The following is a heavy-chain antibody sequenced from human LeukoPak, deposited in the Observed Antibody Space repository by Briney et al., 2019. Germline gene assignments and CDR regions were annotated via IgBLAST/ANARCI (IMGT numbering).Heavy chain of an antibody. CDR2: ISGSGDST. Sequence: GGSLRLSCAASGFTFSNYAMSWVRQAPGKGLEWVSAISGSGDSTYYADSVKGRFTISRDNSKNTLYLQMNSLRAEDTAVYYCAKVAYYNDSSGYYLDAFDIWGQGTMVTVSS. D-gene: IGHD3-22*01. CDR3: AKVAYYNDSSGYYLDAFDI. J-gene: IGHJ3*02. V-gene: IGHV3-23*01. CDR1: GFTFSNYA.